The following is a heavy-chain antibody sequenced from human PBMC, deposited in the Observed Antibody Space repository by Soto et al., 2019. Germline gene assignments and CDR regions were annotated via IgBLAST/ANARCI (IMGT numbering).Heavy chain of an antibody. J-gene: IGHJ5*02. Sequence: QVQLVQSGAEVKKPGASVKVSCKASGYTFTSYGISWVRQAPGQGLEWMGWISAYNGNTNYAQKLQGKVTMTTDTSTSTAYMELRSLRSADTAVYYCARDKRITIFGVVKWFDPWGQGTLVTVSS. V-gene: IGHV1-18*01. CDR3: ARDKRITIFGVVKWFDP. CDR2: ISAYNGNT. CDR1: GYTFTSYG. D-gene: IGHD3-3*01.